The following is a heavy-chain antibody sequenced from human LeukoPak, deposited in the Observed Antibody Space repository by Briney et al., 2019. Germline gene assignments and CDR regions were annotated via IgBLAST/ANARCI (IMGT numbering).Heavy chain of an antibody. CDR1: GYTFTSYY. CDR3: ARELAVGATTPYYY. CDR2: INPSGGST. D-gene: IGHD1-26*01. V-gene: IGHV1-46*01. Sequence: ASVKDSCQASGYTFTSYYMHSVRQPPGQRLEWMGIINPSGGSTSYAQKFQGRVTMTRDTSTSTVYMELSSLRSEDTAVYYCARELAVGATTPYYYWGQGTLVTVSS. J-gene: IGHJ4*02.